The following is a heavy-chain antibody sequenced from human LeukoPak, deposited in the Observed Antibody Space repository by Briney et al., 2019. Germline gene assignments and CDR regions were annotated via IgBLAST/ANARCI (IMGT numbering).Heavy chain of an antibody. CDR2: IYYSGST. D-gene: IGHD1-1*01. V-gene: IGHV4-59*01. Sequence: SETLSLTCTVSGGSISSYDWSWIRQPPGKGLEWIGYIYYSGSTNYNPSLKSRVTISVDTSKNQFSLKLSSVTAADTAVYYCARGVDWNGGYWFDPWGQGTLVTVSS. CDR3: ARGVDWNGGYWFDP. CDR1: GGSISSYD. J-gene: IGHJ5*02.